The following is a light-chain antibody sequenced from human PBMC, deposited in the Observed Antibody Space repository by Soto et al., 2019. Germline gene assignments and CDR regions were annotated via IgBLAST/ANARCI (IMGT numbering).Light chain of an antibody. J-gene: IGKJ4*01. Sequence: DIQMTQSPSSLSASVGDRVTITCRASQGISNYLAWYQQKPGKVPKLLIYAASTLQSGVPSRFSGSGSGTDFTLTISSLQPVDVATYYCQKYNSALALTFGGGTKVEIK. V-gene: IGKV1-27*01. CDR1: QGISNY. CDR2: AAS. CDR3: QKYNSALALT.